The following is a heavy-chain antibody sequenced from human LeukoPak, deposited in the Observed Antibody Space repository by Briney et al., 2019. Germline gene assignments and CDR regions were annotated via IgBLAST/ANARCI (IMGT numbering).Heavy chain of an antibody. J-gene: IGHJ6*03. CDR2: INHSGST. CDR3: ARGRGYSSGWYYYYYYMDV. CDR1: GGSISSSYSY. D-gene: IGHD6-19*01. Sequence: SETLSLTCTVSGGSISSSYSYWSWIRQPPGKGLEWIGEINHSGSTNYNPSLKSRVTISVDTSKNQFSLKLSSVTAADTAVYYCARGRGYSSGWYYYYYYMDVWGKGTTVTVSS. V-gene: IGHV4-39*07.